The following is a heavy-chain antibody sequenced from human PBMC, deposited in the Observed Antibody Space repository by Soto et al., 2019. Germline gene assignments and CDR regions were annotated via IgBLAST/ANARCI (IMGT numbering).Heavy chain of an antibody. V-gene: IGHV3-21*01. CDR1: GFTFSSYS. CDR2: ISSSSSYI. D-gene: IGHD3-22*01. J-gene: IGHJ3*02. CDR3: ASSYYYDSSGYFAFDI. Sequence: PGGSLRLSCAASGFTFSSYSMNWVRQAPGKGLEWVSSISSSSSYIYYADSVKGRFTISRDNAKNSLYLQMNSLRAEDTAVYYCASSYYYDSSGYFAFDIWGQGTMVTVSS.